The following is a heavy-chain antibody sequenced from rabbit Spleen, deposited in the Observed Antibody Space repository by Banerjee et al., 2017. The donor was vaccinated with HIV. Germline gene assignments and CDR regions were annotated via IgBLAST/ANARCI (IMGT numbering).Heavy chain of an antibody. CDR2: INTATGKA. Sequence: QEQLEESGGGLVKPEGSLTLTCKASGFSFSDRDVMCWVRQAPGKGLEWIACINTATGKAVYASWAKGRFTISKTSSTTVTLQMTSLTAADTATYFCAREPFRAGSSDYYRDTRLDLWGPGTLVTVS. V-gene: IGHV1S45*01. CDR1: GFSFSDRDV. CDR3: AREPFRAGSSDYYRDTRLDL. J-gene: IGHJ3*01. D-gene: IGHD1-1*01.